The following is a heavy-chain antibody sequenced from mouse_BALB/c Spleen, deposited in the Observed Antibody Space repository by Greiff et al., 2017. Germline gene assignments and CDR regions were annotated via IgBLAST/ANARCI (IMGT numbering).Heavy chain of an antibody. Sequence: EVHLVESGGGLVKPGGSLKLSCAASGFTFSSYAMSWVRQTPEKRLEWVASISSGGSTYYPDSVKGRFTISRDNARNILYLQMSSLRSEDTAMYYCARDITSYYAMDYWGQGTSVTVSS. CDR1: GFTFSSYA. J-gene: IGHJ4*01. CDR2: ISSGGST. D-gene: IGHD1-1*01. CDR3: ARDITSYYAMDY. V-gene: IGHV5-6-5*01.